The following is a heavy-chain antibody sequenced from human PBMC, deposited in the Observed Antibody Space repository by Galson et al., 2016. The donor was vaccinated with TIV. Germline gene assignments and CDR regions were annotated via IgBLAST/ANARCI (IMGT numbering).Heavy chain of an antibody. CDR1: GYTFSDYY. V-gene: IGHV1-2*02. D-gene: IGHD3-10*01. Sequence: SCKASGYTFSDYYVHWVRQAPGQGLEWMGWINPNTGGTIYAQKFQGRVTLTRDTTITTVYMDLSGLRHDDTAVYYCARGYGSDPDYWGQGTLVTVSS. CDR2: INPNTGGT. CDR3: ARGYGSDPDY. J-gene: IGHJ4*02.